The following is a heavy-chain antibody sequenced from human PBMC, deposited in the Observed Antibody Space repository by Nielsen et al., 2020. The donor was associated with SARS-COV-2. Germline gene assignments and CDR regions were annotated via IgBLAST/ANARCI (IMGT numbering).Heavy chain of an antibody. Sequence: GESLKISCVTSGFVFTDYAMTWVRQAPGKGLEWVAGISASGGLTYYADSVKGRFTISRDNSKNTLYLQMNSLRAEDTAVYYCARDLEVGATSDYWGQGTLVTVSS. D-gene: IGHD1-26*01. CDR2: ISASGGLT. V-gene: IGHV3-23*01. CDR3: ARDLEVGATSDY. CDR1: GFVFTDYA. J-gene: IGHJ4*02.